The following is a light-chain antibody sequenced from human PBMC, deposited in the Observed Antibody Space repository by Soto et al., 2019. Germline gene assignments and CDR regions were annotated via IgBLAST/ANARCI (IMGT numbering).Light chain of an antibody. J-gene: IGKJ2*01. CDR2: DIS. V-gene: IGKV1-39*01. CDR3: QQTYSSPST. CDR1: QPVPRY. Sequence: DIQMTQSPSSLSSSLGDIVTMTCRASQPVPRYLNWYRQKPAEATELLIYDISSLHTGVSSRFSGSGSGTDFTLTISSLQPEDFATYHCQQTYSSPSTFGQGTKLEIK.